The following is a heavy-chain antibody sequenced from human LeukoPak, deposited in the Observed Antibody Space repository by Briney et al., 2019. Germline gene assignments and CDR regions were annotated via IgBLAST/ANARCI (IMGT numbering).Heavy chain of an antibody. CDR2: IIPIFGTA. CDR1: GGTFSSYV. J-gene: IGHJ4*02. Sequence: ASVTVSCTASGGTFSSYVISWVRQAPGQGLEWMGGIIPIFGTANYAQKFKGRVTITADESTSTAYMELSSLRSEDTAVYYCAHIYCSSSSCYSDFDYWGQGTLVTVSS. D-gene: IGHD2-2*01. V-gene: IGHV1-69*13. CDR3: AHIYCSSSSCYSDFDY.